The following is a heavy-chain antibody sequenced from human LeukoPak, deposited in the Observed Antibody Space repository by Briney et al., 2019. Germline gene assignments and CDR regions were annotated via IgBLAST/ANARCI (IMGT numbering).Heavy chain of an antibody. V-gene: IGHV1-18*01. J-gene: IGHJ6*03. CDR1: GYTFANFG. CDR3: ARGSSGWPRGSNYYYYYYMDV. D-gene: IGHD6-19*01. CDR2: ISAYNGNT. Sequence: ASVKLSCNASGYTFANFGLIWVRQAPGQGLEWMGWISAYNGNTNYAQKHQGRVTMTTDTSTSTDYMELRSLRADDTAVYYCARGSSGWPRGSNYYYYYYMDVWGKGTTVTVSS.